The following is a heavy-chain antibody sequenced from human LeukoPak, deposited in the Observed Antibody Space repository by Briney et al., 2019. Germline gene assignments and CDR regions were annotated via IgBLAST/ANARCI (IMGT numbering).Heavy chain of an antibody. CDR1: GFTFSSYS. D-gene: IGHD2-21*02. CDR3: ARVGLAYCGGDCYSGY. CDR2: ISSSSSYI. V-gene: IGHV3-21*01. Sequence: GGSLRLSCAASGFTFSSYSMNWVRQAPGKGLEWVSSISSSSSYIYYADSVKGRFTISRDNSKNTLYLQMNSLRAEDTAVCYCARVGLAYCGGDCYSGYWGQGTLVTVSS. J-gene: IGHJ4*02.